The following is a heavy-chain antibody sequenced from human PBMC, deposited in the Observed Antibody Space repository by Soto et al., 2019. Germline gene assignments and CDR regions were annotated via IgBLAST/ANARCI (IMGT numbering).Heavy chain of an antibody. V-gene: IGHV1-2*04. CDR1: GYAFAGYY. CDR2: INPTSGGT. Sequence: GASVKVSCKASGYAFAGYYMRSVRQSPGQGLEWMGWINPTSGGTNYAQKFQGWVTMTRDTSISTAYMELSRLRSDDTAVYYCARDKAYCSGGSCRTSRNWFDPWGQGTLVTVSS. J-gene: IGHJ5*02. D-gene: IGHD2-15*01. CDR3: ARDKAYCSGGSCRTSRNWFDP.